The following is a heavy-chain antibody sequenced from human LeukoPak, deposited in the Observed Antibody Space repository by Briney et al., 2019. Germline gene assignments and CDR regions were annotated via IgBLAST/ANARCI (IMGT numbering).Heavy chain of an antibody. J-gene: IGHJ4*02. D-gene: IGHD6-19*01. V-gene: IGHV3-23*01. Sequence: PGGSLRLSCAASGITFSSYAMSWVRQAPGKRLEWVSTVSGSAGSTFYADSVRGRFTISRDNSKNTLYLQMNSLRAEDTAVYYCAVLLSSGWYESFDYWGRGTLVTVSS. CDR3: AVLLSSGWYESFDY. CDR2: VSGSAGST. CDR1: GITFSSYA.